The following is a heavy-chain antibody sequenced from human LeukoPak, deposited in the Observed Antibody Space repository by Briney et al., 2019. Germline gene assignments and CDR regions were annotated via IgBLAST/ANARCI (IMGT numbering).Heavy chain of an antibody. J-gene: IGHJ4*02. V-gene: IGHV1-2*02. D-gene: IGHD2-21*02. Sequence: GASVKVSCKASGYTFTDYYTQWVRQAPGQGVEWMGWIKPNSGATNYAQKFQGRVTMTWDTSISTAYMELSRLTSDDTAIYYCARPAYCGRDCYYYFDSWGQGTLVTVSS. CDR3: ARPAYCGRDCYYYFDS. CDR2: IKPNSGAT. CDR1: GYTFTDYY.